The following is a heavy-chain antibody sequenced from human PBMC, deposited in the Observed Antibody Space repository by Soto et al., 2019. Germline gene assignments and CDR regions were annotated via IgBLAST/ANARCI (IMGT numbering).Heavy chain of an antibody. CDR1: GGTFSSYA. CDR3: AREAVPATAMKYYFDY. Sequence: GASVKVSCKASGGTFSSYAISWVRQAPRQGLEWMGGIIPIFGTANYAQKFQGRVTITADESTSTAYMELSSLRSEDTAVYYCAREAVPATAMKYYFDYWGQGTLVTVSS. V-gene: IGHV1-69*13. CDR2: IIPIFGTA. D-gene: IGHD2-2*01. J-gene: IGHJ4*02.